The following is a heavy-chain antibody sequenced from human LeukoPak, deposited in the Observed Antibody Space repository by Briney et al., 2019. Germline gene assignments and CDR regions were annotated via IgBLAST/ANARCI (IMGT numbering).Heavy chain of an antibody. CDR1: RFTFNSYA. Sequence: GGSLRLSCAASRFTFNSYAMSWVRQAPGKGLEWVSAISGSGGSTYYADSVKGRFTISRDNSKNTLYLQVNSLRAEDTAVYYCAKDRDSSGYYYGGYWGQGTLVTVSS. CDR3: AKDRDSSGYYYGGY. D-gene: IGHD3-22*01. CDR2: ISGSGGST. J-gene: IGHJ4*02. V-gene: IGHV3-23*01.